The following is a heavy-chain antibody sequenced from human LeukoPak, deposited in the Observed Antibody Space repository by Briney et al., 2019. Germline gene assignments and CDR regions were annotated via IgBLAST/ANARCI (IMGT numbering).Heavy chain of an antibody. J-gene: IGHJ3*02. D-gene: IGHD2-2*01. CDR1: GYTFTGYY. CDR3: ARIKVVPAAIGAFDI. Sequence: ASVKVSCKASGYTFTGYYMHWVRQAPGQGLEWMGWINPNSGGTSYAQKFQGRVTMTRDTSISTAYMELSRLRSDDTAVYYCARIKVVPAAIGAFDIWGQGTMVTVSS. V-gene: IGHV1-2*02. CDR2: INPNSGGT.